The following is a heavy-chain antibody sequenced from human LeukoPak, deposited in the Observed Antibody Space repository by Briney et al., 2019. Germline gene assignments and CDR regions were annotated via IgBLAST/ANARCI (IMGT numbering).Heavy chain of an antibody. V-gene: IGHV3-9*01. D-gene: IGHD2-15*01. Sequence: GRSLRLSCAASGFTFDDDAMHWVRQAPGKGLEWVSGISWNSGSIGYADSVKGRFTISRDNAKNSLYLQMNSLRAEDTALYYCAKVRSCSGGSCYSAYFDYWGQGTLVTVSS. CDR1: GFTFDDDA. CDR2: ISWNSGSI. J-gene: IGHJ4*02. CDR3: AKVRSCSGGSCYSAYFDY.